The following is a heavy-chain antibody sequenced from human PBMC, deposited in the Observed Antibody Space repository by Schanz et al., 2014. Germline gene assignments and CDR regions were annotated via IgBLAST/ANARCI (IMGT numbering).Heavy chain of an antibody. CDR3: AKDLAAVGVFDY. D-gene: IGHD6-13*01. V-gene: IGHV3-33*06. CDR2: IWHDGSGK. Sequence: QAQLVESGGGVVQPGRSLRLSCAASGFTFRSYDMHWVRQAPGKGLGWVAVIWHDGSGKYYADSVKGRFSISRDNSKNTLDLQMNSLRAEDTAIYYCAKDLAAVGVFDYWGQGSLVTVSP. J-gene: IGHJ4*02. CDR1: GFTFRSYD.